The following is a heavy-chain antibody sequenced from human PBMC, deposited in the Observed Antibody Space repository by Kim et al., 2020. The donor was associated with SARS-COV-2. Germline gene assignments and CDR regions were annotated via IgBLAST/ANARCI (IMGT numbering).Heavy chain of an antibody. CDR2: ISGSGETT. CDR3: ANGGRNWAGVREASHI. D-gene: IGHD3-16*01. Sequence: GGSLRLSCAASGFTFEYYSMTWVRQAPGKGLEWVSGISGSGETTYHADSVKGRFTVSRDNSKNILFLQMNSLRAEDTALYFCANGGRNWAGVREASHIWGQGTMVAVSS. V-gene: IGHV3-23*01. J-gene: IGHJ3*02. CDR1: GFTFEYYS.